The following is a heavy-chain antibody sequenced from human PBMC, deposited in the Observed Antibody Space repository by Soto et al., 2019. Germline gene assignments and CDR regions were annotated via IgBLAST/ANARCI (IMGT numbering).Heavy chain of an antibody. J-gene: IGHJ6*02. D-gene: IGHD2-8*02. Sequence: GGSLRLSCAASGCTFNTYGMHWVRQAPGGGLEWVAVIWYDVSIKYYEDSVKGRFTTSRDNSKNTMYLQMNSLRAEDTAVYYCARIDCTVPNCRPYAYYDMDVWGQGTRVTVSS. V-gene: IGHV3-33*01. CDR3: ARIDCTVPNCRPYAYYDMDV. CDR1: GCTFNTYG. CDR2: IWYDVSIK.